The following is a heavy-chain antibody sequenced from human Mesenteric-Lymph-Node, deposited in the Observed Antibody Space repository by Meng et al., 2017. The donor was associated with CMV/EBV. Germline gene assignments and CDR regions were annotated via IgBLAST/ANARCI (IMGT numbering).Heavy chain of an antibody. Sequence: GGSLRLSCAASGFTFSSYAMHWVRQAPGKGLEWVSGISWNSGSIGYADSVKGRFTISRDNAKNSLYLQMNSLRAEDTALYYCAKADIVVVPAASYYYYGMDVWGQGTTVTVSS. CDR3: AKADIVVVPAASYYYYGMDV. D-gene: IGHD2-2*01. J-gene: IGHJ6*02. V-gene: IGHV3-9*01. CDR2: ISWNSGSI. CDR1: GFTFSSYA.